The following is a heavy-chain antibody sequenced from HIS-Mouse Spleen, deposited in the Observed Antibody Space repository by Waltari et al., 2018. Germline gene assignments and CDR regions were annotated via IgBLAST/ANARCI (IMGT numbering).Heavy chain of an antibody. CDR2: TYYSAST. Sequence: QLQLQESGPGLVKPSETLSLTCTVSRGSISSSSYYWCWIRKPPGKGLEWIGSTYYSASTYYNPSLKSRVTISVDTSKNQFSLKLSSVTAADTAVYYCAREIPYSSSWYDWYFDLWGRGTLVTVSS. D-gene: IGHD6-13*01. CDR3: AREIPYSSSWYDWYFDL. J-gene: IGHJ2*01. CDR1: RGSISSSSYY. V-gene: IGHV4-39*07.